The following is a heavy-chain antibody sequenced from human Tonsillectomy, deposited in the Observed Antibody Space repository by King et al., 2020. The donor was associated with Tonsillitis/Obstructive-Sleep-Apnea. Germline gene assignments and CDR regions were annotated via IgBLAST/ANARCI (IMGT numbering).Heavy chain of an antibody. Sequence: VQLPQWGAGLLKPSETLSLTCAVYGGSFSGYYWSWIRQPPGKGLEWIGEINHSGSTNYNPSLKSRVTISVDTSKNQFSLKLSSVTAADTAVYYCAREDIVVVVATTAFDIWGQGTMVTVSP. CDR2: INHSGST. J-gene: IGHJ3*02. V-gene: IGHV4-34*01. D-gene: IGHD2-15*01. CDR1: GGSFSGYY. CDR3: AREDIVVVVATTAFDI.